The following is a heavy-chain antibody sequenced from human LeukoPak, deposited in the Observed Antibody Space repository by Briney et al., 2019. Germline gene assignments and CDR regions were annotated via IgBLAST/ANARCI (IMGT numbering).Heavy chain of an antibody. J-gene: IGHJ6*03. D-gene: IGHD2-2*01. CDR1: GFTFSSYS. Sequence: PGGSLRLSCAASGFTFSSYSTNWVRQAPGKGLEWVSSISSSSSYIYYADSVKGRFTISRDNAKNSLYLQMNSLRAEDTAVYYCARDGRYCSSTSCWYYYYSSMDVWGKGTTVTVSS. CDR2: ISSSSSYI. V-gene: IGHV3-21*01. CDR3: ARDGRYCSSTSCWYYYYSSMDV.